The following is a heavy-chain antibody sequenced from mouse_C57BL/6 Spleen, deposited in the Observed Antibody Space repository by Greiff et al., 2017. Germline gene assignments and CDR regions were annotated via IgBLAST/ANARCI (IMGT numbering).Heavy chain of an antibody. CDR3: AKYDYYGSSYAWFAY. V-gene: IGHV1-81*01. J-gene: IGHJ3*01. CDR2: IYPRSGNT. Sequence: QVQLKQSGAELARPGASVTLSCKASGYTFTSYGISWVKQRTGQGLEWIGEIYPRSGNTYYNEKFKGKATLTAAKSSSTAYMELRSLTSEDSAVYFCAKYDYYGSSYAWFAYWGQGTLVTVSA. D-gene: IGHD1-1*01. CDR1: GYTFTSYG.